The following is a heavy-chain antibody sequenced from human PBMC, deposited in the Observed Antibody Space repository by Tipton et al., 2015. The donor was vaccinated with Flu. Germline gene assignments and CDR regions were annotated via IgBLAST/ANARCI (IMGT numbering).Heavy chain of an antibody. J-gene: IGHJ3*01. CDR2: IYPAGGGI. V-gene: IGHV1-46*01. D-gene: IGHD1-1*01. CDR1: GYTFTSYN. CDR3: ARDKGAGTCTLDV. Sequence: QLVQSGAEMKKPGASVKVSCKASGYTFTSYNMHWVRQAPGQGLEWMGIIYPAGGGISYAQKFQGRVIMTRDRSTGTLHMELSSLRPDDTAMYYCARDKGAGTCTLDVWGQGTMITVSA.